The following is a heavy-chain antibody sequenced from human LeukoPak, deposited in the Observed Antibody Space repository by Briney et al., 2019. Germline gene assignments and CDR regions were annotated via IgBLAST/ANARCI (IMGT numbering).Heavy chain of an antibody. Sequence: PGGSLRLSCAASGFTFSSYGMHWVRQAPGKGLEWAAFIRYDGSNKYYADSVKGRFTISRDNSKNTLYLQMKSLRAEDTAVYYCARSPPYNSGWRYDAFDIWGQGTMVTVSS. CDR1: GFTFSSYG. CDR2: IRYDGSNK. D-gene: IGHD6-19*01. J-gene: IGHJ3*02. CDR3: ARSPPYNSGWRYDAFDI. V-gene: IGHV3-30*02.